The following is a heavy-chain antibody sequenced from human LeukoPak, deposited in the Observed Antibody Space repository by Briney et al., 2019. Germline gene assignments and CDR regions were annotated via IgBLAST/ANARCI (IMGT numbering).Heavy chain of an antibody. D-gene: IGHD3-10*01. CDR3: AKVMKGSERLTMVRGVIIKTAGLYYMDV. CDR1: GFTLSSYA. CDR2: ISASGGST. J-gene: IGHJ6*03. Sequence: GGSLRLSCAASGFTLSSYAMSWVRQAPGKGLEWVSSISASGGSTNYADSVKGRFTISRHNSKNTVYLQMNSLRAEDTDVYYCAKVMKGSERLTMVRGVIIKTAGLYYMDVWGKGTTVTVSS. V-gene: IGHV3-23*01.